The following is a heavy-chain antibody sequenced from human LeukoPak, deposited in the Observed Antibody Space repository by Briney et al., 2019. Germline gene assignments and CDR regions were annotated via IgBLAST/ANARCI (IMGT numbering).Heavy chain of an antibody. CDR1: GFTVSSNY. CDR3: AKETPLSAADNPNSRNDY. CDR2: ISGSGGST. Sequence: GGSLRLSCAVSGFTVSSNYMSWVRQAPGKGLEWVSAISGSGGSTYYADSVKGRFTISRDNSKNTLYLQMNSLRAEDTAVYYCAKETPLSAADNPNSRNDYWGQGTLVTVSS. V-gene: IGHV3-23*01. J-gene: IGHJ4*02. D-gene: IGHD6-13*01.